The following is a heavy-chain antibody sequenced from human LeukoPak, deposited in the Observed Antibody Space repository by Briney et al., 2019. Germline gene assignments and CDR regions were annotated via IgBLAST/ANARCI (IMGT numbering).Heavy chain of an antibody. Sequence: PGGSLRLSCAASGFTFRSHAMSWVRQAPGKGLEWVSVISGSGGSTYSAESVKGRFTISRDNSKNTLYLQMNSLRVEDTAVYYCAKGPLASGWTYSDCCGQGTLVTVSS. CDR3: AKGPLASGWTYSDC. J-gene: IGHJ4*02. V-gene: IGHV3-23*01. CDR1: GFTFRSHA. CDR2: ISGSGGST. D-gene: IGHD6-19*01.